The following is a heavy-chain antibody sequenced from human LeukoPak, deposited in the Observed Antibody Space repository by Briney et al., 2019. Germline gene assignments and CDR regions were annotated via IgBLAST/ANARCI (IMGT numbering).Heavy chain of an antibody. CDR3: AKVGGSGSYQNTPFDY. CDR2: ISSSSSYI. Sequence: PGGSLRLSCAASGFTFSSYSMNWVRQAPGKGLEWVSSISSSSSYIYYADSVKGRFTISRDNSKNTLYLQMNSLRAEDTAVYYCAKVGGSGSYQNTPFDYWGQGTLVTVSS. CDR1: GFTFSSYS. V-gene: IGHV3-21*01. D-gene: IGHD3-10*01. J-gene: IGHJ4*02.